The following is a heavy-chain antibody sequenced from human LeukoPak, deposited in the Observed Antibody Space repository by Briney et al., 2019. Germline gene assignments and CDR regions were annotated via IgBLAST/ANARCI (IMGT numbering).Heavy chain of an antibody. D-gene: IGHD7-27*01. CDR3: ARNWGYFDN. Sequence: GSLRLSCAVSGFTFSHYWMIWVRQAPGKGLEWVATIKNDGSEKYYLDSVKGRFTISRDNAKNSLYLQMNSLRAEDTAVYYCARNWGYFDNWGQGTLVTVSS. CDR1: GFTFSHYW. CDR2: IKNDGSEK. J-gene: IGHJ4*02. V-gene: IGHV3-7*05.